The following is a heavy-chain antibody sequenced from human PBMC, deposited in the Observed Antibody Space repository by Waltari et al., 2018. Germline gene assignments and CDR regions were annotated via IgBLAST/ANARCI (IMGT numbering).Heavy chain of an antibody. Sequence: EMQLVESGGGLVQPGGSLRLSCAASGFAFSRYDMYWVRQAAGKGLDCVSGIYTTGDTYYPGSVKGRFTISRENAKNSLDLQMNNLRPGDTGVYYCARYTGYGMDVWGQGTTVTVSS. D-gene: IGHD5-18*01. CDR2: IYTTGDT. CDR1: GFAFSRYD. CDR3: ARYTGYGMDV. J-gene: IGHJ6*02. V-gene: IGHV3-13*01.